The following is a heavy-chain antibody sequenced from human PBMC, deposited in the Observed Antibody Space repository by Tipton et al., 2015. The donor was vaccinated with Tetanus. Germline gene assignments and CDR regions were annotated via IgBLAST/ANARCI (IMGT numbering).Heavy chain of an antibody. J-gene: IGHJ5*02. CDR1: GDSISRVVFY. CDR2: IYYTGST. V-gene: IGHV4-39*07. Sequence: TLSLTCTVSGDSISRVVFYWGWIRQSPGKGLEWIGSIYYTGSTYYNPALESRVYISVETSKNQFSLKLSSVTAADTAVYYCARSFSASQCGRTNCWANWFDPWGQGSLVTVSS. D-gene: IGHD2-15*01. CDR3: ARSFSASQCGRTNCWANWFDP.